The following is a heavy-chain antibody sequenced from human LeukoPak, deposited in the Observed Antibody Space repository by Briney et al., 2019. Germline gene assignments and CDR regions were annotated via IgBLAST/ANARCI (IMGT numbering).Heavy chain of an antibody. CDR1: GGSISSGDYC. CDR3: ARSYYYYYGMDV. J-gene: IGHJ6*02. CDR2: IYYSGST. Sequence: SETLSLTCTVSGGSISSGDYCWSWIRQPPGKGLEWIGYIYYSGSTYYNPSLKSRVTISVDTSKNQFSLRLSSVTAADTAVYYCARSYYYYYGMDVWGQGTTVTVSS. V-gene: IGHV4-30-4*01.